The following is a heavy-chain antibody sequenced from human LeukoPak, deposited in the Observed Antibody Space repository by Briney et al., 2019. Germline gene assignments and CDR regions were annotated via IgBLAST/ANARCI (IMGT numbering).Heavy chain of an antibody. CDR2: ISSSSSYI. CDR3: ARDRWELLGYYYMDV. V-gene: IGHV3-21*01. D-gene: IGHD1-26*01. Sequence: GGSLRLSCAASGFTFSSYSMNWVRQAPGKGLEWVSSISSSSSYIYYTDSVKGRFTISRDNAKNSLYLQMNSLRAEDTAVYYCARDRWELLGYYYMDVWGKGTTVTVSS. J-gene: IGHJ6*03. CDR1: GFTFSSYS.